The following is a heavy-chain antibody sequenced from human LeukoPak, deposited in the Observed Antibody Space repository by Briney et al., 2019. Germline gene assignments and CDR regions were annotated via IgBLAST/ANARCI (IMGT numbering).Heavy chain of an antibody. CDR1: GFTFSSYE. Sequence: GGSLRLSCAASGFTFSSYEMNWVRQAPGKGLEWVSYISSSGYTVYYADSVKGRFTISRDNAKNSLHLQMNSLRAEDTAVYYCAREKIRGSGSYLTLGQFDPWGQGTLVTVSS. CDR3: AREKIRGSGSYLTLGQFDP. D-gene: IGHD3-10*01. CDR2: ISSSGYTV. V-gene: IGHV3-48*03. J-gene: IGHJ5*02.